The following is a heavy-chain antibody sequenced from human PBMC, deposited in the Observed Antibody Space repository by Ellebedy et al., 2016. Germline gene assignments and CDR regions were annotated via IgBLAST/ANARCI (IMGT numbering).Heavy chain of an antibody. J-gene: IGHJ6*02. Sequence: GESLKISXAASGFTFDDYAMHWVRQAPGKGLEWVSLISWDGGSTYYADSVKGRFTISRDNSKNSLYLQMNSLRTEDTALYYCAKDRGGFGKDYYYYGMDVWGQGTTVTVSS. CDR1: GFTFDDYA. D-gene: IGHD3-10*01. CDR3: AKDRGGFGKDYYYYGMDV. CDR2: ISWDGGST. V-gene: IGHV3-43*01.